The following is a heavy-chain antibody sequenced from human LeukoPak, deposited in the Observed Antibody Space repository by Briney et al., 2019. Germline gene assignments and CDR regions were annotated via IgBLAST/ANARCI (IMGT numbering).Heavy chain of an antibody. CDR2: ISGSGGST. D-gene: IGHD2-2*01. CDR1: GFTFISYA. V-gene: IGHV3-23*01. CDR3: AKGCSSIYTDAFDI. J-gene: IGHJ3*02. Sequence: PGGSLRFFCAASGFTFISYAMSWVRQAPGKGLERVSAISGSGGSTYYADSVKGRFTISRDNSKNTLYLQMNSLRAEDTAVYYCAKGCSSIYTDAFDIWGQGTMVTVSS.